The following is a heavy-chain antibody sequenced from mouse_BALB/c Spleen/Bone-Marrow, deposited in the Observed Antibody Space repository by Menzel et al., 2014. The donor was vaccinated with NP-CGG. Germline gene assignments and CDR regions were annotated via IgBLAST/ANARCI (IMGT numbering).Heavy chain of an antibody. D-gene: IGHD1-1*01. CDR1: GYTFTSYW. J-gene: IGHJ1*01. CDR2: IDPSNGRT. Sequence: VQLVESGAELVKPGASVKLFCKASGYTFTSYWMHWVKQRPGQGLEWIGEIDPSNGRTNYNEKFKNKATLTVDKSSSTAYMQLSSLTSEDSAVYYCARSTTVVVRYWYFDVWGAGTTVTVSS. CDR3: ARSTTVVVRYWYFDV. V-gene: IGHV1S81*02.